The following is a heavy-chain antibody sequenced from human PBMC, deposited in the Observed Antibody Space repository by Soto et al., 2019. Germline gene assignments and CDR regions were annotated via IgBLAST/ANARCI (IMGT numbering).Heavy chain of an antibody. J-gene: IGHJ4*02. V-gene: IGHV3-74*01. Sequence: PGESLRLSCAASGVTFSSYWMHWVRQAPGKGLVWVARIHDDGSITNYADSVKGRFTISRDNSKKTVYLQMDSLRVEDTALYYCSKDLDALLIYDYWGKGALVPVSS. CDR2: IHDDGSIT. D-gene: IGHD2-2*01. CDR1: GVTFSSYW. CDR3: SKDLDALLIYDY.